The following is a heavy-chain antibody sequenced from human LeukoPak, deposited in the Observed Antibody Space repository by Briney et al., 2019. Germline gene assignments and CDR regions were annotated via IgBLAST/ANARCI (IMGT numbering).Heavy chain of an antibody. D-gene: IGHD3-22*01. J-gene: IGHJ3*02. CDR2: ISYDGSNK. CDR3: AKDRSYSWFSFYDSSGYYSDAFDI. V-gene: IGHV3-30*18. Sequence: GGSLRLSCAASGFTFSSYGMHWVRQAPGKGLEWVAVISYDGSNKYYADSVKGRFTISRDNSKNTLYLQMNSLRAEDTAVYYCAKDRSYSWFSFYDSSGYYSDAFDIWGQGTMVTVSS. CDR1: GFTFSSYG.